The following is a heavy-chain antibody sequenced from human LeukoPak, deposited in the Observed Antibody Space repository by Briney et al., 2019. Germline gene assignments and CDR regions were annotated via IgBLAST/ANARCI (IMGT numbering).Heavy chain of an antibody. V-gene: IGHV3-23*01. D-gene: IGHD2-21*02. Sequence: GGSLRLSCAASGFTFSSYAMSWVRQAPGKGLEWVSAISGSGGSTYYADSVKGRFTISRDNSKNTLYLQMNSLRAEDTAVYYCAKVPRGYCGGDCYSNFDYWGQGTLVTVSS. J-gene: IGHJ4*02. CDR1: GFTFSSYA. CDR2: ISGSGGST. CDR3: AKVPRGYCGGDCYSNFDY.